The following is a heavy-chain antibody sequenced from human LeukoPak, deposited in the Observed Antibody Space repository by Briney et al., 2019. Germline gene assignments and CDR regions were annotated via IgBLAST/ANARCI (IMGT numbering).Heavy chain of an antibody. CDR3: ARDLSTMVRGYFDY. Sequence: SETLSLTCTVSGGSISSYYWSWIRQPPGKGLEWIGYVYYSGSTNYNPSLRGRVTISVDTSKNQLSLRLSSVTAADTAVYFCARDLSTMVRGYFDYWGQGTLVTVSS. CDR2: VYYSGST. J-gene: IGHJ4*02. D-gene: IGHD3-10*01. CDR1: GGSISSYY. V-gene: IGHV4-59*01.